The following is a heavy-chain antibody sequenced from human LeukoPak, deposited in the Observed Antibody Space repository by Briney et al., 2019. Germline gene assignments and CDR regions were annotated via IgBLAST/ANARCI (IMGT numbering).Heavy chain of an antibody. CDR3: ARDGYSSSSFTPFDY. V-gene: IGHV1-8*01. D-gene: IGHD6-6*01. CDR1: GYTFTSYD. CDR2: VSPNSGNT. J-gene: IGHJ4*02. Sequence: ASVKVSCKASGYTFTSYDLNWVRQATGQGLEWMGWVSPNSGNTGYAQKFQGRVTMTRDTSISTVYMELSSLRSEDTAVYYCARDGYSSSSFTPFDYWGQGTLVTVSS.